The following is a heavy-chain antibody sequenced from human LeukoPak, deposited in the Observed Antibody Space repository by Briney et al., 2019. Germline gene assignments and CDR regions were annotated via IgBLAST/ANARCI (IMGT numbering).Heavy chain of an antibody. CDR1: GFTFGSYA. Sequence: GGSLRLSCAASGFTFGSYAMHWVRQAPGKGLEWVALISYDGSNKYYADPVKGRFTISRDNSKNTLYLQMNSLRAEDTAVYYCARDRYGSGIYYNLFDYWGQGTLVTVSS. J-gene: IGHJ4*02. CDR2: ISYDGSNK. CDR3: ARDRYGSGIYYNLFDY. V-gene: IGHV3-30-3*01. D-gene: IGHD3-10*01.